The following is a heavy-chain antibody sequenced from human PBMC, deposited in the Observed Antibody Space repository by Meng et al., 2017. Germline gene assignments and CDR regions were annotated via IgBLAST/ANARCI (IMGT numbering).Heavy chain of an antibody. CDR2: INHSGST. V-gene: IGHV4-34*01. D-gene: IGHD4-17*01. CDR1: GGSFSGYY. J-gene: IGHJ4*02. CDR3: ARSHSVTIVAFDY. Sequence: QVQLQQWGACLLNPSETLPLTFAVYGGSFSGYYWSWIRQPPGKGLEWIGEINHSGSTNYNPSLKSRVTMSLDTSKNQFSLRLSSVTAADTAVYYCARSHSVTIVAFDYWGQGTLVTVSS.